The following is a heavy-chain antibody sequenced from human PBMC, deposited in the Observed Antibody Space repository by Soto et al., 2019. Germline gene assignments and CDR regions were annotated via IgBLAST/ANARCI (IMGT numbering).Heavy chain of an antibody. Sequence: SETLSLTCTVSGCSISSSSYYWCWILHPPGKGLEWIGSIYYSGSTYYNPSLKSRVTISVDTSKNQFSLKLSSVTAADTAVYYCARQEKIVGVVTHWFDPWGQGNLVT. CDR2: IYYSGST. CDR1: GCSISSSSYY. V-gene: IGHV4-39*01. D-gene: IGHD3-3*01. J-gene: IGHJ5*02. CDR3: ARQEKIVGVVTHWFDP.